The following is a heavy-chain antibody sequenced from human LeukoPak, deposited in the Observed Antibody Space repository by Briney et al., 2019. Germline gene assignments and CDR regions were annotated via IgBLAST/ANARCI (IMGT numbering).Heavy chain of an antibody. V-gene: IGHV4-39*07. Sequence: PSETLSLTCTVSGGSISSSSYYWGWIRQPPGKGLEWIGEINHSGSTNYNPSLKSRVTISVDTSKNQFSLKLSSVTAADTAVYYCARTYGSGIDYWGQGTLVTVSS. J-gene: IGHJ4*02. CDR2: INHSGST. D-gene: IGHD3-10*01. CDR1: GGSISSSSYY. CDR3: ARTYGSGIDY.